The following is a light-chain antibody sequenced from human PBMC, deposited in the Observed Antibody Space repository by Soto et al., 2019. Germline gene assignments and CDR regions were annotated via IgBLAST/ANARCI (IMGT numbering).Light chain of an antibody. CDR2: DAS. CDR1: QSINNW. CDR3: QQYNSYRYT. Sequence: DFKMTQSPPTLTASVGDSVTITCRASQSINNWLAWYQQKPGKAPKVLIYDASNLESGVPSRFSGSGSGTEFTLTISSLQPDDFATYYCQQYNSYRYTFGQATKWIS. J-gene: IGKJ2*01. V-gene: IGKV1-5*01.